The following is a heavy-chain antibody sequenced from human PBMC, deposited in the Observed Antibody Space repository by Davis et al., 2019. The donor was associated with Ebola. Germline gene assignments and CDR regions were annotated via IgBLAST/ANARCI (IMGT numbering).Heavy chain of an antibody. CDR2: INSDGSST. J-gene: IGHJ4*02. CDR3: ARDLLWFGELDY. CDR1: GFTFSSYW. V-gene: IGHV3-74*01. Sequence: GESLKISCAASGFTFSSYWMHWVRQAPGKGLVWVSRINSDGSSTNYADSVKGRFTISRDNAKNSLYLQMNSLRDEDTAVYYCARDLLWFGELDYWGQGTLVTVSS. D-gene: IGHD3-10*01.